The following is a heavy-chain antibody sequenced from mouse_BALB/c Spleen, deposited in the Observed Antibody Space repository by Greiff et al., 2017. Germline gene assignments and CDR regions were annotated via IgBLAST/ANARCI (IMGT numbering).Heavy chain of an antibody. CDR1: GFTFSSYA. CDR2: ISSGGST. CDR3: AREDYEFAY. V-gene: IGHV5-6-5*01. D-gene: IGHD2-4*01. J-gene: IGHJ3*01. Sequence: EVNVVESGGGLVKPGGSLKLSCAASGFTFSSYAMSWVRQTPEKRLEWVASISSGGSTYYPDSVKGRFTISRDNARNIRYLQMSSLRSEDTAMYYCAREDYEFAYWGQGTLVTVSA.